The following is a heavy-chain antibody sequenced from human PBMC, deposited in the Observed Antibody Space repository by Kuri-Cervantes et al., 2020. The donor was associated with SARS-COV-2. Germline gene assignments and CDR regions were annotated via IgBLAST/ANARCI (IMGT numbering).Heavy chain of an antibody. Sequence: GESLKISCAASGFTSSNYGMNWVRQAPGKGLEWLSFISSSGHKADYADSVIGRFTISRDNSKNPLYLQMNSLRAEDTATYFCASETGWYVFDDWGQGTLVTVSS. CDR1: GFTSSNYG. V-gene: IGHV3-23*01. CDR3: ASETGWYVFDD. D-gene: IGHD6-19*01. CDR2: ISSSGHKA. J-gene: IGHJ4*02.